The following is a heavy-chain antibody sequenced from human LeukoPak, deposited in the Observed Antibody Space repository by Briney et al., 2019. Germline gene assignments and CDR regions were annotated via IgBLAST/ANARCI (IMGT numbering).Heavy chain of an antibody. J-gene: IGHJ4*02. V-gene: IGHV3-7*01. CDR2: IKQDGSEK. Sequence: GGSLRLSCAASGFTFSNYWMSWVRQAPGKGLEWVANIKQDGSEKYYVDSVKGRFTVSRDNAENSLYLQMNSLTAKDTAVYFCARVPTSGYSSGWRDYWGQGTLVIVSS. D-gene: IGHD6-19*01. CDR3: ARVPTSGYSSGWRDY. CDR1: GFTFSNYW.